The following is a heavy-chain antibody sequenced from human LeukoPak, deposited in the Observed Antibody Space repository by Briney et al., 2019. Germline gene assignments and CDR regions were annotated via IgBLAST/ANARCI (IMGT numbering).Heavy chain of an antibody. CDR1: GGXFSGYY. Sequence: SETLSLTCAVYGGXFSGYYCSWIRQPPGKGLEWIGEINHSGSTNYNPSLKSRVTISVDTSKNQFSLKLSSVTAADTAVYYCARRRITMVRGVNWFDPWGQGTLVTVSS. CDR3: ARRRITMVRGVNWFDP. V-gene: IGHV4-34*01. D-gene: IGHD3-10*01. J-gene: IGHJ5*02. CDR2: INHSGST.